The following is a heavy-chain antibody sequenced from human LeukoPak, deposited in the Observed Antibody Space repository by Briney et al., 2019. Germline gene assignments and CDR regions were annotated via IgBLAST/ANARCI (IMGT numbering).Heavy chain of an antibody. CDR1: GFTFDNYG. CDR3: ARSVGWGNPLFDF. V-gene: IGHV3-21*01. Sequence: KPGGSLRLSCAASGFTFDNYGLNWVRQAPGKGLEWVSSINSRGTYIYYSDSVKGRFTISRDNAQNSLSLQMNSLRAGDTAIYYCARSVGWGNPLFDFWGQGTLVTVSS. D-gene: IGHD2-8*02. J-gene: IGHJ5*01. CDR2: INSRGTYI.